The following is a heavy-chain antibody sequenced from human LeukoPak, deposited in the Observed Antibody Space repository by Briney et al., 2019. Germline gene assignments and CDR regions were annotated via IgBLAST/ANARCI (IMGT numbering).Heavy chain of an antibody. CDR3: ASRYYDYVWGSYRQDYFDY. CDR1: GYTLTELS. Sequence: SVKVSCKVSGYTLTELSMHWVRQAPGQGLEWMGRIIPIFGTANYAQKFQGRVTITTDESTSTAYMELSSLRSEDTAVYYCASRYYDYVWGSYRQDYFDYWGQGTLVTVSS. J-gene: IGHJ4*02. V-gene: IGHV1-69*05. D-gene: IGHD3-16*02. CDR2: IIPIFGTA.